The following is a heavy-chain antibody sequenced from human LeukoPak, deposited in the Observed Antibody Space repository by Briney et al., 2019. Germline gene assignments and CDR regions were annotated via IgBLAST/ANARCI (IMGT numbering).Heavy chain of an antibody. V-gene: IGHV1-18*01. D-gene: IGHD3-10*01. CDR3: ARDDRITMIRGFLPDY. CDR1: GYTFTSYG. CDR2: IRVDNGNT. J-gene: IGHJ4*02. Sequence: ASVKVSCKSSGYTFTSYGLSWVRQAPGQGLEWMGWIRVDNGNTKYAQNLQGRVTMTTDTSTTTAYMELRSLTSDDTAVYYCARDDRITMIRGFLPDYWGQGTLVTVSS.